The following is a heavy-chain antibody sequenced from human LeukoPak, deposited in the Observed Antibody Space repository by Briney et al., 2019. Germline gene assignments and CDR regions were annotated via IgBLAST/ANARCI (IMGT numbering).Heavy chain of an antibody. D-gene: IGHD6-13*01. CDR1: GYSLTNHY. CDR3: ARGPAAVHP. J-gene: IGHJ5*02. CDR2: VLHTGST. V-gene: IGHV4-34*12. Sequence: PSETLSLTCAVHGYSLTNHYWIWIRQPPGKGLEWIAEVLHTGSTNCNQSFKSRVTVSVDTSKNQFFLNLTSVTAADTAVYYCARGPAAVHPWGRGILVTVSS.